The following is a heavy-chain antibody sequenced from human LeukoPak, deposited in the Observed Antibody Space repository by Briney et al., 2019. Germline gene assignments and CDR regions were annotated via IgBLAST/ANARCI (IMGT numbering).Heavy chain of an antibody. Sequence: GASVKVSCKASGYTFTSYAMDWVRQAPGQRLEWMGWINTGNGDTKYSQKFQGRVTITRDTSASTAYMELSSLRSEDTAVYYCARSHFWSAYAFDIWGQGTMVTVSS. J-gene: IGHJ3*02. CDR3: ARSHFWSAYAFDI. CDR1: GYTFTSYA. D-gene: IGHD3-3*02. CDR2: INTGNGDT. V-gene: IGHV1-3*04.